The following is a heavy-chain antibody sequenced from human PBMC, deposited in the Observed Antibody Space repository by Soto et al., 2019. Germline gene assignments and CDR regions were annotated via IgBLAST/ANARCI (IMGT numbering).Heavy chain of an antibody. CDR2: VIPSGGDT. CDR1: GYTFTSYD. Sequence: QVQLVQSGAEVKKPGASMKISCKASGYTFTSYDMHWVRQAPGQGLEWMGLVIPSGGDTSYAQKFQGRITMTRDTSTSTVYMELSSLRSEDTAVYYCAKDLGNPRDYWGQGTLVTVSS. D-gene: IGHD7-27*01. V-gene: IGHV1-46*01. J-gene: IGHJ4*02. CDR3: AKDLGNPRDY.